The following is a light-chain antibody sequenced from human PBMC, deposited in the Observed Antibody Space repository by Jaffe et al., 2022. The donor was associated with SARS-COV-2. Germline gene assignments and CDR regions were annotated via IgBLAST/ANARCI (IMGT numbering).Light chain of an antibody. CDR3: QHRFNWPLT. Sequence: EIVLTQSPATLSLSPGERATLSCRASQGVSTYLAWYQQKPGQSPRLLIHNASKRATGIPARFSGSGSGTEFTLTISSLEPEDFAVYYCQHRFNWPLTFGGGTKVEIK. CDR1: QGVSTY. V-gene: IGKV3-11*01. CDR2: NAS. J-gene: IGKJ4*01.